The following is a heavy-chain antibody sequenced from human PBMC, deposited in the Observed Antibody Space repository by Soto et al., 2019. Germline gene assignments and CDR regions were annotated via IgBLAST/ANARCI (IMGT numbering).Heavy chain of an antibody. Sequence: SETLSLTCSVSGASVSSGDYYWIWIRQPPGNGLEWIGYMYYSGSTYYNPSLKSRVTISVDTSKNQFSLKLSSVTAADTAVYYCARATADIVATIGYFDYWGQGTLVTVSS. CDR1: GASVSSGDYY. J-gene: IGHJ4*03. V-gene: IGHV4-30-4*01. D-gene: IGHD5-12*01. CDR3: ARATADIVATIGYFDY. CDR2: MYYSGST.